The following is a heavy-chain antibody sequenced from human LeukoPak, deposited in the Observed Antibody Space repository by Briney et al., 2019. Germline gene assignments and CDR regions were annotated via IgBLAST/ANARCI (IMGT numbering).Heavy chain of an antibody. CDR3: ARAGYDYVWGSYRLPVEIDY. Sequence: SETLSLTCAVYGGSFSGYYWSWIRQPPGKGLEWIGEINHSGSTNYNPSLKSRVTISVDTSKNQFSLKLSSVTAADTAVYYCARAGYDYVWGSYRLPVEIDYWGQGTLVTVSS. D-gene: IGHD3-16*02. V-gene: IGHV4-34*09. CDR1: GGSFSGYY. J-gene: IGHJ4*02. CDR2: INHSGST.